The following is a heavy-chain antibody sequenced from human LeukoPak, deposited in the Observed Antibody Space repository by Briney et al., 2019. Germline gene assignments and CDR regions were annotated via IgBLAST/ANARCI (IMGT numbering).Heavy chain of an antibody. CDR2: INHRGSS. D-gene: IGHD2-15*01. CDR3: ARGSSFDGYCSAGACDAGYYDS. J-gene: IGHJ4*02. Sequence: SETLSLTCAVYGESFSAYFWNWIRRAPGKPLEYIGEINHRGSSHYNPSLKTRVTLSVDTSKNQFSLKLTSVTAADTAVYFCARGSSFDGYCSAGACDAGYYDSWGQGTPVTVSS. CDR1: GESFSAYF. V-gene: IGHV4-34*01.